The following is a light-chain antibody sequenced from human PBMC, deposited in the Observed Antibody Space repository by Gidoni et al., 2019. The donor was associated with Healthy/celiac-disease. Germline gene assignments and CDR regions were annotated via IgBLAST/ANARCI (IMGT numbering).Light chain of an antibody. CDR3: NFRDSSGNHMEV. CDR1: SLRSYY. V-gene: IGLV3-19*01. J-gene: IGLJ3*02. Sequence: SSELTQDPAVSVALGQTVRITCQGDSLRSYYASWYQPKPGQAPVLFIYGKNNRPSGIPDRFSGSRSGNTASLTITGAPAEDEADYYCNFRDSSGNHMEVFGGGTKLTVL. CDR2: GKN.